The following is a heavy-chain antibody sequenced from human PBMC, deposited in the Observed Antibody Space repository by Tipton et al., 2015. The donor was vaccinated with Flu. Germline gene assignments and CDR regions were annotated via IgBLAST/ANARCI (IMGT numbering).Heavy chain of an antibody. CDR1: GGSIFTNYA. D-gene: IGHD2-21*01. V-gene: IGHV1-69*01. J-gene: IGHJ5*01. CDR3: AKAPRIYEAWFDS. Sequence: QVQLVQSGAEVKKPGSSVRVSCRASGGSIFTNYAISWVRQAPGLGLERMGGIIPLFHSAKYAQKFQGRLTITTEESSKTVYMDLSSLRSDDTAIYFCAKAPRIYEAWFDSWGQGTLVTVSS. CDR2: IIPLFHSA.